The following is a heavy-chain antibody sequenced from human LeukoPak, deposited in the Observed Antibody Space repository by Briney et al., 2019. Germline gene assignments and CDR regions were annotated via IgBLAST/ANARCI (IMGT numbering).Heavy chain of an antibody. Sequence: SETLSLTCAVYGGSFSGYYWSWIRQPPGKGLEWIGEINHSGSTNYNPSLKSRVTISVDTSKSQFSLKLSSVTAADTAVYYCARTSPYSSSCWDYWGQGTLVTVSP. CDR3: ARTSPYSSSCWDY. CDR2: INHSGST. J-gene: IGHJ4*02. D-gene: IGHD6-13*01. V-gene: IGHV4-34*01. CDR1: GGSFSGYY.